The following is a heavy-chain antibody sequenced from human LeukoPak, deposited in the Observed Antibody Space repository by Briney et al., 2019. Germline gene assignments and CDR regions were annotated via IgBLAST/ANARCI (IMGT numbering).Heavy chain of an antibody. V-gene: IGHV3-20*04. CDR2: INWNGGST. D-gene: IGHD6-19*01. J-gene: IGHJ4*02. CDR1: GFTFDDYG. CDR3: ARDQSIGVAGGFGY. Sequence: GGSLRLSCAASGFTFDDYGMSWVRQAPGKGLEWVSGINWNGGSTGYADSVKGRFTISRDNAKNSLYLQMNSLGAEDTALYYCARDQSIGVAGGFGYWGQGTLVTVSS.